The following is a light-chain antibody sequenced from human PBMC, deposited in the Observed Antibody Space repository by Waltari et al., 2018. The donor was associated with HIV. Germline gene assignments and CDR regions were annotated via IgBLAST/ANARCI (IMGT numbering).Light chain of an antibody. CDR2: LAS. J-gene: IGKJ4*01. CDR3: QQYKFYPFS. V-gene: IGKV1-5*03. Sequence: DIQMTQSPSSLSASVGDRVTIPCRASQSIGTSLARYQQKPGKAPNLLIYLASTLESGAPSRFSGSGSGTEFTFTIASLQPGDFATYHCQQYKFYPFSFGGGTKVEIK. CDR1: QSIGTS.